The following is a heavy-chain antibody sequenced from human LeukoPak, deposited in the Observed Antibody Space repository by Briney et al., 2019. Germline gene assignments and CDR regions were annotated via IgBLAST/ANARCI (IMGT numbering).Heavy chain of an antibody. CDR2: IWYDGSNK. J-gene: IGHJ6*04. Sequence: PGRSLRLSCAASGFTFSSYGMHWVRQAPGKGLEWVAVIWYDGSNKYYADSVKGRFTISRDNTRNSLDLQINSLTVEDTAIYYCARDDGDVWGTGTTVTVSS. CDR1: GFTFSSYG. CDR3: ARDDGDV. V-gene: IGHV3-33*01.